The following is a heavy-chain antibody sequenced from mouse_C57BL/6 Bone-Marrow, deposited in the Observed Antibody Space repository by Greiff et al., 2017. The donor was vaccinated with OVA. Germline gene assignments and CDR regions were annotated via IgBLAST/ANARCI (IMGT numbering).Heavy chain of an antibody. V-gene: IGHV1-64*01. J-gene: IGHJ3*01. CDR3: AINLLAY. CDR1: GYTFTSDW. CDR2: IHPNSGST. Sequence: QVQLQQPGAELVKPGASVTLSCKASGYTFTSDWMHWVKQSPGQGLEWIGRIHPNSGSTNYNEKFKSKATLTVDKSSSTAYMQLSSLTSEDSAVYYCAINLLAYWGQGTLVTVSA.